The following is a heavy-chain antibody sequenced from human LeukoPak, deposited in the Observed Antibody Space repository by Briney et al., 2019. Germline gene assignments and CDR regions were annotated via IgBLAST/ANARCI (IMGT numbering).Heavy chain of an antibody. CDR2: INQDGSEK. D-gene: IGHD2-15*01. Sequence: GGSLRLSCAASGFTFSSYWMSWVRQAPGKGLEWVANINQDGSEKYYVDSVKGRFTISGDNAKNSLYLQMSSLRAEDTALYYCASRSSVAASGPGWGQGTLVTVSS. V-gene: IGHV3-7*01. CDR3: ASRSSVAASGPG. CDR1: GFTFSSYW. J-gene: IGHJ4*02.